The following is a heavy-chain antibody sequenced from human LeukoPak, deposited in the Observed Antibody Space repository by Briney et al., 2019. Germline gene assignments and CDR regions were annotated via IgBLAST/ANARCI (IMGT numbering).Heavy chain of an antibody. CDR2: ISYDGSNK. V-gene: IGHV3-30*04. CDR3: ARDRGGSSSPDYYYYMDV. Sequence: GGSLRLSCAASGFTFSSYAMHWVRQAPGKGLEGVAVISYDGSNKYYADSVEGRFTISRDNSKNTLYMQMNSLRAEDTAVYYCARDRGGSSSPDYYYYMDVWGKGTTATVSS. CDR1: GFTFSSYA. J-gene: IGHJ6*03. D-gene: IGHD6-6*01.